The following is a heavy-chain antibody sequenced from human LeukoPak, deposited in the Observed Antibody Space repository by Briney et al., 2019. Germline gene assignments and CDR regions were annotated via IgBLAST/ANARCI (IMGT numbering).Heavy chain of an antibody. Sequence: GGSLRLSCAASGFTFSSYSMNWVRQAPGKGLEWVSSVSSSSSYLYYADSVKGRFTISRDNAKNSLYLQMNSLRAEDTAVYYCARDGLYSSSWDLDYWGQGTLVTVSS. J-gene: IGHJ4*02. CDR2: VSSSSSYL. CDR3: ARDGLYSSSWDLDY. CDR1: GFTFSSYS. V-gene: IGHV3-21*01. D-gene: IGHD6-6*01.